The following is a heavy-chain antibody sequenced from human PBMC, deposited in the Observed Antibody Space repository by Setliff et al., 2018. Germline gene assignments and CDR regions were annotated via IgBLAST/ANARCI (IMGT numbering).Heavy chain of an antibody. CDR3: ASSSGGNYEAYFDY. Sequence: PGGSLRLSCAASGFLYSNNAFHWVRQTPGKGLEWVAVISYDGTITHYVDSVKGRFSISRDNSQNTLYLQMNSLSPEYTALYYCASSSGGNYEAYFDYWGQGTLVTVSS. D-gene: IGHD2-15*01. V-gene: IGHV3-30*04. CDR2: ISYDGTIT. J-gene: IGHJ4*02. CDR1: GFLYSNNA.